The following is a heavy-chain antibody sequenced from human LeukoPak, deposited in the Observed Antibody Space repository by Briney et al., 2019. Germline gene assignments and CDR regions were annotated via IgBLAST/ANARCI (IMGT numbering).Heavy chain of an antibody. CDR3: ARLSGSFLDY. Sequence: PGGSLRLSCAASGFTFTDDWMTWVRQAPGKGLEWVANINPDGSQKIYVDSLKGRFTITRDNTKNSLYLQMNSLRAEDTAVYYCARLSGSFLDYWGQGTLVTVSS. J-gene: IGHJ4*02. D-gene: IGHD1-26*01. CDR2: INPDGSQK. CDR1: GFTFTDDW. V-gene: IGHV3-7*01.